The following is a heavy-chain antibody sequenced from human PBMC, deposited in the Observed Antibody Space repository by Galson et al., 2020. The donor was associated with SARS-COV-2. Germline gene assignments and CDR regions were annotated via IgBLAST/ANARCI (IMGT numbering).Heavy chain of an antibody. J-gene: IGHJ4*02. Sequence: GGSLRLSCAASGFTFNNYWMSWVRQAPGKGLDWVANIKQDGNEKYYADSVKGRFTISRDNAKNSLYLQMNSLRAEDTAVYYCARVGSRSWFFDYWGQGTLVTVSS. CDR1: GFTFNNYW. D-gene: IGHD6-13*01. CDR2: IKQDGNEK. CDR3: ARVGSRSWFFDY. V-gene: IGHV3-7*03.